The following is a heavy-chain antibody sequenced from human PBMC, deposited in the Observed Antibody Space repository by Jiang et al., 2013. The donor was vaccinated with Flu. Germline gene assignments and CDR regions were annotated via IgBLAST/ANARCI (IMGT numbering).Heavy chain of an antibody. V-gene: IGHV3-48*03. CDR1: GFTFSSYE. J-gene: IGHJ4*02. CDR2: ISSSGSTI. D-gene: IGHD4-23*01. CDR3: ASEWARYGGIDY. Sequence: LVQPGGSLRLSCAASGFTFSSYEMNWVRQTPGKGLEWVSYISSSGSTIYYADSVKGRFTISRDNAKNSLYLQMNSLRAEDTAVYYCASEWARYGGIDYWGQGTLVTVSS.